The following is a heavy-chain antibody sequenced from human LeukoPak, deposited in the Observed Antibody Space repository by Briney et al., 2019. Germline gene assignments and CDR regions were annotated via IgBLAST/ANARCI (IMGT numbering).Heavy chain of an antibody. CDR3: ARLYYDSSGRYYYYYYMDV. Sequence: GGSLRLSCAASGFTVSSNYMSWVRQAPGKGLEWVSVIYSGGSTYYADSVKGRFTISRDNSKNTLHLQMNSLRAEDTAVYYCARLYYDSSGRYYYYYYMDVWGKGTTVTISS. J-gene: IGHJ6*03. D-gene: IGHD3-22*01. CDR1: GFTVSSNY. V-gene: IGHV3-53*01. CDR2: IYSGGST.